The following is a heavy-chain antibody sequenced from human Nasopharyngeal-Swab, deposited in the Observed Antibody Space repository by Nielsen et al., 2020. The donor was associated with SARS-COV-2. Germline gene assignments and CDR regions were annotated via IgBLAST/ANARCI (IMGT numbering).Heavy chain of an antibody. CDR3: ARLGYGSGSYVDY. J-gene: IGHJ4*02. CDR2: IYPGDSDT. D-gene: IGHD3-10*01. V-gene: IGHV5-51*01. Sequence: VRQMPGKGLEWMGIIYPGDSDTRYSPSFQGQVTISADKSISTAYLQWSSLKASDTAMCYCARLGYGSGSYVDYWGQGTLVTVSS.